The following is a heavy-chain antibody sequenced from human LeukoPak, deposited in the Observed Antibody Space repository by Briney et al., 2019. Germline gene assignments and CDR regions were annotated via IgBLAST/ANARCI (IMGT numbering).Heavy chain of an antibody. D-gene: IGHD3-16*01. Sequence: SETLSLTCTVSGGSISSSNWWSWVRQPPGKGLEWIGEIYHSGSTNYNPSLKSRVTISVDKSKNQFSLKLSSVTAADTAVYYCARARGLGGTTLGLTSPAHLDYWGQGTLVTVSS. J-gene: IGHJ4*02. V-gene: IGHV4-4*02. CDR1: GGSISSSNW. CDR3: ARARGLGGTTLGLTSPAHLDY. CDR2: IYHSGST.